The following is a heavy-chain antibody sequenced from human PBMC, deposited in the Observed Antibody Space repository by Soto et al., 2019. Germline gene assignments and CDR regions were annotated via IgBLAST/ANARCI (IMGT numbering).Heavy chain of an antibody. D-gene: IGHD3-10*01. J-gene: IGHJ3*02. CDR1: GFTFSDHG. V-gene: IGHV3-9*01. CDR2: VTWNSGTT. Sequence: EVQLVESGGDLVQPGRSLRLSCEASGFTFSDHGMYWVRQGPGKGLEWVAGVTWNSGTTAYADAVKGRFTISRDNGKNALYLEMKSLRSDDTALYHFGRAVGEGSIIDPFDIWCQGTMVTVSS. CDR3: GRAVGEGSIIDPFDI.